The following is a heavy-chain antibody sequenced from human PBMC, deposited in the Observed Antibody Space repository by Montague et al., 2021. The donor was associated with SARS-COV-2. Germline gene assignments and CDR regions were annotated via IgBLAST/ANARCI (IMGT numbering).Heavy chain of an antibody. CDR3: ARGRIEVSMIVVVLTGASYNMDV. V-gene: IGHV4-34*01. D-gene: IGHD3-22*01. J-gene: IGHJ6*03. CDR1: GGSFSGHY. CDR2: INNSGST. Sequence: SETLSLTCAVYGGSFSGHYWSWIRQPPGKGLEWIGDINNSGSTNYNPSLKSRVTISVDTSKNQFSLKLHSVTAADTAVYYCARGRIEVSMIVVVLTGASYNMDVWGKGTTVTVSS.